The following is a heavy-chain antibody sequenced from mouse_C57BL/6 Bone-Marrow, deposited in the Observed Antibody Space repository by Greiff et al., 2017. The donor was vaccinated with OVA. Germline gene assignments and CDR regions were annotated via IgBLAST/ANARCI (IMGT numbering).Heavy chain of an antibody. D-gene: IGHD2-3*01. J-gene: IGHJ4*01. CDR1: GFTFSDYY. Sequence: EVMLVESGGGLVQPGGSLKLSCAASGFTFSDYYMYWVRQTPEKRLEWVAYISNGGGSTYYPDTVKGRFTISRDNAKSTLYLQMSRLKSEDTAMYYCARQGRNGYYSYAMDYWGQGTSVTVSS. CDR3: ARQGRNGYYSYAMDY. CDR2: ISNGGGST. V-gene: IGHV5-12*01.